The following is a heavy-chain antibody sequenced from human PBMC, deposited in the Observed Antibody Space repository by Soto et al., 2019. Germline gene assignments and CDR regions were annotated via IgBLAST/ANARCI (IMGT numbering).Heavy chain of an antibody. J-gene: IGHJ3*02. D-gene: IGHD2-15*01. V-gene: IGHV3-7*01. CDR3: AKSEGWSFDI. CDR1: GFTFSSHW. Sequence: EVQLVESGGGLVQPGGSLRLPCAASGFTFSSHWMSWVRQAPGKGLEWVANIRQDGGEEQYSDSVKGRFTLSRDNAKNSLYLQMNGLRVEDTAVYYCAKSEGWSFDIRGQGTMVTVSS. CDR2: IRQDGGEE.